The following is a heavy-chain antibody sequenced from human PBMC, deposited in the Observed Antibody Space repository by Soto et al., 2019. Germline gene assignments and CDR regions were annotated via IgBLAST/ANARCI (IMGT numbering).Heavy chain of an antibody. J-gene: IGHJ4*02. CDR3: ARAPRSGSYSY. Sequence: GASVKVSCKASGYTFTSYGISWVRQAPGQGLEWMGWISAYNGNTNYAQKPQGRVTMTTDTSTSTAYMELRSLKSDDTAVYYCARAPRSGSYSYWGQGTLVTVSS. V-gene: IGHV1-18*01. D-gene: IGHD3-10*01. CDR2: ISAYNGNT. CDR1: GYTFTSYG.